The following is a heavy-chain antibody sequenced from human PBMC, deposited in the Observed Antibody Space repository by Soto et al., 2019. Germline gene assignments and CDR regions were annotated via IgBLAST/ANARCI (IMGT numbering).Heavy chain of an antibody. CDR1: GGTFTTSA. Sequence: QVQLVQSGAEVKKPGSSVKVSCKASGGTFTTSAISWVRQAPGQGLEWMGGIIPIFSTADYAQKFQGRVTITADESTTTASMELSSLKSEDTAVYYCARDRPRENYGGNYYYEMDVWGQGTTVTVSS. CDR2: IIPIFSTA. J-gene: IGHJ6*02. V-gene: IGHV1-69*12. D-gene: IGHD4-17*01. CDR3: ARDRPRENYGGNYYYEMDV.